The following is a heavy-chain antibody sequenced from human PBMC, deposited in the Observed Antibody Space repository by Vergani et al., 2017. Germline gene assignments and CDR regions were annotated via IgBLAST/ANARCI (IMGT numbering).Heavy chain of an antibody. CDR3: ARRRGVRGSGSYHWFDP. CDR2: IYHSGST. D-gene: IGHD3-10*01. J-gene: IGHJ5*02. CDR1: GYSISSGYY. V-gene: IGHV4-38-2*02. Sequence: QVQLQESGPGLVKPSETLSLTCTVSGYSISSGYYWGWIRQPPGKGLEWIGSIYHSGSTYYNPSLKSRVTISVDTSKNQFSLKLSSVTAADTAVYYCARRRGVRGSGSYHWFDPWGQGTLVTVSS.